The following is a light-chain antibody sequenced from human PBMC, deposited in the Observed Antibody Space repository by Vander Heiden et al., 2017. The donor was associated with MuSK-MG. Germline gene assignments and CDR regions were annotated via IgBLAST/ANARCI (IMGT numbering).Light chain of an antibody. V-gene: IGLV2-14*01. CDR3: SSYTSSSTYV. J-gene: IGLJ1*01. Sequence: QSALTQPASVSGSPGQSITLSCTGTSSDVGGYNYVSWYQQHPDKAPKLMIYEVTNRPSGVSNRFSGSKSGNTASLTIFGLQAEDEADYYCSSYTSSSTYVFATGTKVTGL. CDR2: EVT. CDR1: SSDVGGYNY.